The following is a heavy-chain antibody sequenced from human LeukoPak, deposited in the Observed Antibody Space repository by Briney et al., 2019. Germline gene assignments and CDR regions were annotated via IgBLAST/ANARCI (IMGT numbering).Heavy chain of an antibody. CDR1: GVSIFSYY. V-gene: IGHV4-59*06. J-gene: IGHJ4*02. D-gene: IGHD3-10*01. CDR2: IYYSGST. CDR3: ARDLGEAYFDY. Sequence: SETLSLTCSVSGVSIFSYYWNWIRQHPGKGLEWIGYIYYSGSTYYNPSLKSRVTISVDTSKNQFSLKLSSVTAADTAVYYCARDLGEAYFDYWGQGTLVTVSS.